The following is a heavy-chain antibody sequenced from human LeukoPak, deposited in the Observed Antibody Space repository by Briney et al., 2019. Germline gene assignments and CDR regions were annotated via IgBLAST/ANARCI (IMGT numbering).Heavy chain of an antibody. Sequence: SETLSLTCTVSGGSISSGDYYWSWIRQPPGKGLEWIGYIYYSGSTYYNPSLKSRVTISVDTSKNQFSLKLSSVTAADTAVYYCARVHRSTSSNFDYWGQGTRVTVSS. CDR1: GGSISSGDYY. D-gene: IGHD2-2*01. V-gene: IGHV4-30-4*01. CDR3: ARVHRSTSSNFDY. J-gene: IGHJ4*02. CDR2: IYYSGST.